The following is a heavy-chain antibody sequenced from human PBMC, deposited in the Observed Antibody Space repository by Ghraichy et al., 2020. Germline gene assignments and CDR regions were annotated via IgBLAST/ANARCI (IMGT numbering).Heavy chain of an antibody. J-gene: IGHJ4*02. CDR1: GGSISSSNW. V-gene: IGHV4/OR15-8*01. D-gene: IGHD4-17*01. Sequence: ETLSLTCAVSGGSISSSNWWSWVRQPPGKGLEWIGEIYPNGNTNYNPSLKSRVTISVDKSKNHVSLRLSSVTAADTAVYYCAGDNGDSDYWGQGTLVTVSS. CDR2: IYPNGNT. CDR3: AGDNGDSDY.